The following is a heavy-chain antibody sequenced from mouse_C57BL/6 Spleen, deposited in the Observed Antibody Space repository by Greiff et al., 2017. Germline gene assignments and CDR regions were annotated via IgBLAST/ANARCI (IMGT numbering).Heavy chain of an antibody. D-gene: IGHD1-1*01. CDR1: GFNIKDDY. J-gene: IGHJ1*03. V-gene: IGHV14-4*01. CDR3: TTYGGYFDV. CDR2: IDPENGDT. Sequence: EVQGVESGAELVRPGASVKLSCTASGFNIKDDYMHWVKQRPEQGLEWIGWIDPENGDTEYASKFQGKATITADTSSNTAYLQLSSLTSEDTAVYYCTTYGGYFDVWGTGTTVTVSS.